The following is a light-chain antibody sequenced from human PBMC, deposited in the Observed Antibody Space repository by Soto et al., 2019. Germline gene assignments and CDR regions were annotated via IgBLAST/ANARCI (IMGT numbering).Light chain of an antibody. CDR1: QSVTTN. CDR3: QQRATSPPLIT. V-gene: IGKV3-11*01. CDR2: DIS. Sequence: EIVLTQSPATLSLSPGERATLSCRTSQSVTTNFAWYQQKPGQAPRLLIYDISSRATGIPDRFSGSGSGTDFTLTISSLEPEDFAVYYCQQRATSPPLITVGPGTKVEIK. J-gene: IGKJ3*01.